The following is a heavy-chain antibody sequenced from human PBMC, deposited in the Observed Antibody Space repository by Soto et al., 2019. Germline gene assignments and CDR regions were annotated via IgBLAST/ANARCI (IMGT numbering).Heavy chain of an antibody. CDR1: GFTFTSSA. CDR2: IVVGSGNT. V-gene: IGHV1-58*01. J-gene: IGHJ6*02. CDR3: AADPSSGTFYYYGMDV. D-gene: IGHD1-26*01. Sequence: QMQLVQSGPEVKKPGTSVKVSCKASGFTFTSSAVQWVRQARGQRLEWIGWIVVGSGNTNYAQKFQERVTITRDMSTSTAYMELSSLRSEDTAVYYCAADPSSGTFYYYGMDVCGQGTTVTVSS.